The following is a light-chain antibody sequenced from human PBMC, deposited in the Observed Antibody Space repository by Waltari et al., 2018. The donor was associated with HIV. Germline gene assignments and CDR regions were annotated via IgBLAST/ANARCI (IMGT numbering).Light chain of an antibody. V-gene: IGKV1-39*01. CDR1: QNINNF. Sequence: DILMTQSPSYLSASVGDKVTITCRPSQNINNFLSWYQQKPGKAPKLLFYASSSFHNRVSPRVSGSGSGSDFTLTITDLQPEDFAPYLCLPRVSAPLTFGPGTRVDVK. J-gene: IGKJ3*01. CDR2: ASS. CDR3: LPRVSAPLT.